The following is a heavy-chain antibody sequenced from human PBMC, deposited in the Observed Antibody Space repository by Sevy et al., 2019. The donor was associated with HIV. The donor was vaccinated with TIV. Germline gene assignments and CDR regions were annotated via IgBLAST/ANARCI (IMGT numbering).Heavy chain of an antibody. D-gene: IGHD1-1*01. Sequence: SETLSLTCTVSYGSISGYHWTWIRQPPGKTLEYIGYVYYTGDTNYNPSLKSRVTMSVDKSKSQFYLKVTSLTAEDTAVYYCARGPPVLTGDDSLNWFDPWGQGTLVTVSS. CDR2: VYYTGDT. CDR1: YGSISGYH. V-gene: IGHV4-59*01. CDR3: ARGPPVLTGDDSLNWFDP. J-gene: IGHJ5*02.